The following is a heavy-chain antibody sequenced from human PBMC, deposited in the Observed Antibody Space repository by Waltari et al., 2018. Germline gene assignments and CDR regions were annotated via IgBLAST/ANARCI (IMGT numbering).Heavy chain of an antibody. J-gene: IGHJ4*01. CDR2: IQPGNSDK. CDR1: GYTFTTYW. D-gene: IGHD2-8*01. Sequence: EVLLEQSGTVVKKPGESLTISFRGSGYTFTTYWLGWVRQVPGGGLEWMGIIQPGNSDKRYTASVQGQVTISADTSTNTAYLQWSSLKASDTARYYCATTNGDYWGQGTLVLVSS. V-gene: IGHV5-51*01. CDR3: ATTNGDY.